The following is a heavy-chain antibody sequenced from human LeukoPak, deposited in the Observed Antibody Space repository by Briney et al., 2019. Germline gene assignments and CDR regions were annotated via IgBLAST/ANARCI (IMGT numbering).Heavy chain of an antibody. CDR1: GFTFGYYA. D-gene: IGHD3-10*01. V-gene: IGHV3-49*04. Sequence: GRSLRLSCTASGFTFGYYAMSWVRQAPGKGLEWVGFIRSKAYGGTTEYAASVKGRFTISRDDSKSIAYLQMHSLKTEDTAVYYCTRGILLWLGELVDYWGQGTLVTVSS. CDR3: TRGILLWLGELVDY. CDR2: IRSKAYGGTT. J-gene: IGHJ4*02.